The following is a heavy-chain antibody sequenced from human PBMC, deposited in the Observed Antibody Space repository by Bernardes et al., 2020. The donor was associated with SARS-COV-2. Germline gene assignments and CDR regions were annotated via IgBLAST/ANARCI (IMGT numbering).Heavy chain of an antibody. CDR2: IYYSGST. Sequence: PESLSRTCTVSGGSLRSYYWSWIRQPPGPGLAWIGYIYYSGSTNYNPSLKSRVTISVDTSKNQFSLKLSSVTAADTAVYDCASRDGGSVLGYWGQGTLVTVSS. CDR1: GGSLRSYY. V-gene: IGHV4-59*08. CDR3: ASRDGGSVLGY. J-gene: IGHJ4*02. D-gene: IGHD2-15*01.